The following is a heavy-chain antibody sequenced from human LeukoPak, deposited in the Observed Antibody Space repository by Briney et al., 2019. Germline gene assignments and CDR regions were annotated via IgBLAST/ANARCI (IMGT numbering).Heavy chain of an antibody. D-gene: IGHD3-10*01. V-gene: IGHV3-48*01. J-gene: IGHJ4*02. Sequence: GGSLRLSCAAASWFSITSDSMHWVRQAPGMGLEWLAYISSGGETIYYADSMKGRVTISRDNDKNSLHLQMNSLRVEDTAVYYCARDKYYYWGQGTLVTVSS. CDR2: ISSGGETI. CDR1: WFSITSDS. CDR3: ARDKYYY.